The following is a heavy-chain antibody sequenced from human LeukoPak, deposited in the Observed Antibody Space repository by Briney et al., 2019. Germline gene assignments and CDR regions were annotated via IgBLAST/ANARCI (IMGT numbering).Heavy chain of an antibody. V-gene: IGHV3-7*01. CDR2: IKQDGSEK. Sequence: GGSLRLSCAASGFTFSSYVMHWVRQAPGKGLEWVANIKQDGSEKYYVDSVKGRFTISRDNAKNSLYLQMNSLRAEDTAVYYCARDPSTLSDAFDIWGQGTMVTVSS. CDR3: ARDPSTLSDAFDI. CDR1: GFTFSSYV. J-gene: IGHJ3*02.